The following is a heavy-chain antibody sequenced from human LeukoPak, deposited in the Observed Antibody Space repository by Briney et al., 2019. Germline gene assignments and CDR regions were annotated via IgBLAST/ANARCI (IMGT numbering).Heavy chain of an antibody. D-gene: IGHD2-2*02. CDR1: GGSINSYY. J-gene: IGHJ4*02. CDR3: ARQPHRCSSPICYSHFEY. V-gene: IGHV4-59*01. CDR2: IYYSGST. Sequence: PSETLSLTCTVSGGSINSYYWSWIRQPPGKGLEWIGDIYYSGSTNYNPSLKSRVTISVDTSKNQFSLKLSSVTAADTAVYYCARQPHRCSSPICYSHFEYWGQGTLVTVSS.